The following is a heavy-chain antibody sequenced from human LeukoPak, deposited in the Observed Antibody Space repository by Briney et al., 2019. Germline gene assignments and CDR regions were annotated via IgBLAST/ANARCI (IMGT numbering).Heavy chain of an antibody. V-gene: IGHV3-21*01. D-gene: IGHD6-19*01. CDR1: GFTFSSYS. J-gene: IGHJ4*02. CDR3: ARGNIAVAGTVY. Sequence: GGSLRLSCAASGFTFSSYSMNWVRQAPGKGLEWVSSISSSSSYIYYADSVKGRFTISRDNAKNSLYLRMNSLRAEDTAVYYCARGNIAVAGTVYWGQGTLVTVSS. CDR2: ISSSSSYI.